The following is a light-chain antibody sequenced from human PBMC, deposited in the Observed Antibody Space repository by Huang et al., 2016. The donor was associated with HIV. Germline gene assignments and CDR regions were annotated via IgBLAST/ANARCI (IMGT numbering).Light chain of an antibody. CDR1: QSLSSYY. V-gene: IGKV3-20*01. Sequence: DIVLTQSPGTLSLSPGERATLSCRASQSLSSYYLAWYQQKPGQTPRLLIHAASTRANGIPDRFSGSGSGAGFTLTIRRLEPEDSAVYFCHHYGSPPWTFGQGTRVEIK. J-gene: IGKJ1*01. CDR2: AAS. CDR3: HHYGSPPWT.